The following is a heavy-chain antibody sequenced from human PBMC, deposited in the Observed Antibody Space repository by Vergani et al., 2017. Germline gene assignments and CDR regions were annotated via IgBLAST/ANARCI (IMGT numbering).Heavy chain of an antibody. CDR2: ISAYNGNT. Sequence: QVQLVQSGAEVKKPGASVKVSCKASGYTFTSYGISWVRQAPGQGLEWMGWISAYNGNTNYAQKLQGRVTMTTDTSTSTAYMELRSLRSDDTAVYYWAREAVSWLLTGDAFDIWGQGTMVTVSS. CDR1: GYTFTSYG. CDR3: AREAVSWLLTGDAFDI. V-gene: IGHV1-18*01. J-gene: IGHJ3*02. D-gene: IGHD6-19*01.